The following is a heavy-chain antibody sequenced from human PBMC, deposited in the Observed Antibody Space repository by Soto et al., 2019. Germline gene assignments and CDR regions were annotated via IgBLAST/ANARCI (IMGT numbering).Heavy chain of an antibody. V-gene: IGHV2-5*02. CDR1: GFPIPPPGGG. CDR3: AHRPRGFSYYFDY. D-gene: IGHD3-10*01. CDR2: IYWDDDE. Sequence: SGATPVSPTQTPTHTFTLSGFPIPPPGGGVGWVRLPPGKALEWLALIYWDDDEGYSPFLKSRLTITKDTSKNQVVLTMTNMDPVDTATYYCAHRPRGFSYYFDYWGQGTLVTV. J-gene: IGHJ4*02.